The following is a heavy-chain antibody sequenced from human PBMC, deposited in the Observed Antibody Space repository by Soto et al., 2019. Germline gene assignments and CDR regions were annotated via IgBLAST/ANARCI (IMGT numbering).Heavy chain of an antibody. V-gene: IGHV1-18*01. D-gene: IGHD3-22*01. CDR1: GYTFTSYG. CDR2: ISAYNGNT. J-gene: IGHJ3*02. CDR3: ARGNRGYYYDKVEAFDI. Sequence: ASVKVSCKASGYTFTSYGISWVRQAPGQGLEWMGWISAYNGNTNYAQKLQGRVTMTTDTSTSTAYMELRSLRSDDTAVYYCARGNRGYYYDKVEAFDIWGQGTMVTVSS.